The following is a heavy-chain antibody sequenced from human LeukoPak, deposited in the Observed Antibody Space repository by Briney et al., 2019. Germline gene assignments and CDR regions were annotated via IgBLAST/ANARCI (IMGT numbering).Heavy chain of an antibody. CDR3: ARHTDDLGYFQH. J-gene: IGHJ1*01. V-gene: IGHV1-69*13. CDR1: GGTFSSYA. D-gene: IGHD3-16*01. Sequence: SVKVSCKASGGTFSSYAISWVRQAPGQGLEWMGGIIPIFGTANYAQKFQGRVTITADESTSTAYMELSSLRSEDTAVYYCARHTDDLGYFQHWGQGTLVTVSS. CDR2: IIPIFGTA.